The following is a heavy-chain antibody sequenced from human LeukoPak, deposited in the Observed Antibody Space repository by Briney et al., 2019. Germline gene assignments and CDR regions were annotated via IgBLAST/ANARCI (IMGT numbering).Heavy chain of an antibody. CDR1: GGSISSYY. Sequence: SETLSLTCTVSGGSISSYYWSWIRQPPGKGLEWIGRIYTSGSTNYNPSLKSRVTISVDTSKNQFSLKLSSVTAADTAVYYCAGIAAAERHDYWGQGTLVTVSS. V-gene: IGHV4-4*08. CDR3: AGIAAAERHDY. CDR2: IYTSGST. D-gene: IGHD6-13*01. J-gene: IGHJ4*02.